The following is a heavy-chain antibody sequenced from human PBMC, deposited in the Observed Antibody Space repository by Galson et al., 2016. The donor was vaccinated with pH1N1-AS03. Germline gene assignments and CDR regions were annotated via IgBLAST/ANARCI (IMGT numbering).Heavy chain of an antibody. CDR1: GFTFRTFG. CDR2: IWYDGSLK. D-gene: IGHD2-8*02. J-gene: IGHJ4*02. Sequence: SLRLSCAASGFTFRTFGMHWVRQAPGKGLEWVAVIWYDGSLKKYGDSVKGRFIISRDNSNNTVSLEMSSLRAEDTAVYYCVTGNQNYFDYWGQGTLVTVSS. CDR3: VTGNQNYFDY. V-gene: IGHV3-33*01.